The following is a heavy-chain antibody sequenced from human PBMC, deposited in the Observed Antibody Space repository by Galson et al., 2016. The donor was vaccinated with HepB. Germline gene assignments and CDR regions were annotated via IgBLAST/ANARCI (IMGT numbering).Heavy chain of an antibody. CDR3: AKYPWYASSGYYYFDY. CDR1: GFTFSSYV. CDR2: ISGSGGST. D-gene: IGHD3-22*01. J-gene: IGHJ4*02. Sequence: SLRLSCAASGFTFSSYVMSWVRQAPGEGLEWISGISGSGGSTSYADSVKGRFTISRDKSKNTLYRQMNSLGAEDTPVYHCAKYPWYASSGYYYFDYWGQGTLVTVSS. V-gene: IGHV3-23*01.